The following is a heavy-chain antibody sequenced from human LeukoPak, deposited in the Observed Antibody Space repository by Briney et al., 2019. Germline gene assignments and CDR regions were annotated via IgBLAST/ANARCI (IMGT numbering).Heavy chain of an antibody. V-gene: IGHV1-69*13. D-gene: IGHD6-19*01. CDR1: GGTFSSYA. CDR3: ARDLFFRYSSGWYSAEYFQH. Sequence: SVKVSCKASGGTFSSYAISWVRQAPGQGLEWMGGIIPIFGTANYAQKFQGRATITADESTSTAYMELSSLRSEDTAVYYCARDLFFRYSSGWYSAEYFQHWGQGTLVTVSS. CDR2: IIPIFGTA. J-gene: IGHJ1*01.